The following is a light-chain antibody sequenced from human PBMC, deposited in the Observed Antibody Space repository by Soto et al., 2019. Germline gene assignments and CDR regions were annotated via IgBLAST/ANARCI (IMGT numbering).Light chain of an antibody. CDR3: CSYGGTYTYV. J-gene: IGLJ1*01. V-gene: IGLV2-14*01. CDR1: SSDIGAYDY. CDR2: EVN. Sequence: QSVLTQPASVSGSPGQSITISCTGTSSDIGAYDYVSWFQQHPGKAPKLMISEVNNRPSGVSNRFSGSKSGNTAYLTISGLQVEDEAEYYCCSYGGTYTYVFGTGTKVTVL.